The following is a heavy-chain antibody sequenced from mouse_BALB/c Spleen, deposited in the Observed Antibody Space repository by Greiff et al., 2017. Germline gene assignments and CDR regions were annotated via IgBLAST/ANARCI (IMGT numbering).Heavy chain of an antibody. CDR3: ARGYYGTVDPCFDY. Sequence: QVQLKQSGPGLVAPSQSLYITCTVSGFSLTGYGVNWVRQPPGKGLEWLGMIWGDGSTDYNSALKSRMSISKDNSKSQVFLKMNSLQTDDTARYYCARGYYGTVDPCFDYWGQGTTLTVSS. D-gene: IGHD1-1*01. J-gene: IGHJ2*01. CDR2: IWGDGST. CDR1: GFSLTGYG. V-gene: IGHV2-6-7*01.